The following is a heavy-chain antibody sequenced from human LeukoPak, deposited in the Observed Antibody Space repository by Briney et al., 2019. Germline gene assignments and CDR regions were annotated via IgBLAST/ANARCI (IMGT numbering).Heavy chain of an antibody. Sequence: GGSLRLSCAGSGFSLSGYWISWVRQAPGKGLEWVANIKQDDSEKYYVDSVKGRFTISRDNARHPLYLQKNSLRAEDPAVYYCARDHTDYDFWSGSNYYYYYTDVWGKGTTVTVSS. J-gene: IGHJ6*03. CDR3: ARDHTDYDFWSGSNYYYYYTDV. CDR2: IKQDDSEK. V-gene: IGHV3-7*01. D-gene: IGHD3-3*01. CDR1: GFSLSGYW.